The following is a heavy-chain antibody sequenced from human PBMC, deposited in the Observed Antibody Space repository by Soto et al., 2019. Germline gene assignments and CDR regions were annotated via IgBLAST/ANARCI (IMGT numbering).Heavy chain of an antibody. CDR2: ISAYNGNT. Sequence: QVQLVQSGAEVKKPGASVKVSCKASGYTFTSYGISWVRQAPGQGLEWMGWISAYNGNTKYAQKLQGRVTMTTDTSTSTAYTALRSLRSDDTAIYYCATAAAIGMNDYWGQGTLVTVPS. J-gene: IGHJ4*02. CDR3: ATAAAIGMNDY. V-gene: IGHV1-18*01. CDR1: GYTFTSYG.